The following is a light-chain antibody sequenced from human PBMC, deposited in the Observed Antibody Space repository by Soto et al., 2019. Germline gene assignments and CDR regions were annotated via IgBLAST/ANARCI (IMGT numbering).Light chain of an antibody. V-gene: IGKV1-5*03. CDR1: QSISSW. Sequence: DIQMTQSPSTLSASVGDRVTITCRASQSISSWLAWYQQKPGKAPKLLIYKSSNLERGVPPRFSGSGSGTEFTLTISSLQPDDFAPYYCQQYTSLLTFGQGTKVEIK. CDR3: QQYTSLLT. CDR2: KSS. J-gene: IGKJ1*01.